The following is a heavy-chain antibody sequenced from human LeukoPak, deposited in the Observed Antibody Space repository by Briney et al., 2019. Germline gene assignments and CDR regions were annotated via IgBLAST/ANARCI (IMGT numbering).Heavy chain of an antibody. CDR1: GYSFTSYW. CDR3: ARSMVRGVIIDNWFDP. V-gene: IGHV5-10-1*01. CDR2: IDPSDSYT. J-gene: IGHJ5*02. Sequence: GESLRISCKGSGYSFTSYWISWVRQMPGKGLEWMGRIDPSDSYTNYSPSFQGHVTISADKSISTAYLQWSSLKASGTAMYYCARSMVRGVIIDNWFDPWGQGTLVTVSS. D-gene: IGHD3-10*01.